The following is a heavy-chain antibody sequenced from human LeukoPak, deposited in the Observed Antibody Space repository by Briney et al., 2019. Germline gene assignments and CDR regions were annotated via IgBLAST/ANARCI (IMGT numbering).Heavy chain of an antibody. CDR2: ISAHNGYT. Sequence: ASVKGSCKASGYPFTSYGISWVRQAPGQGLEWMGWISAHNGYTNYAQKLQGRVTMTTDTSTSTVYMELRSLTSDDTAVYYCARDMTYEVDYWGQGTLVTVSS. D-gene: IGHD5-12*01. J-gene: IGHJ4*02. V-gene: IGHV1-18*01. CDR3: ARDMTYEVDY. CDR1: GYPFTSYG.